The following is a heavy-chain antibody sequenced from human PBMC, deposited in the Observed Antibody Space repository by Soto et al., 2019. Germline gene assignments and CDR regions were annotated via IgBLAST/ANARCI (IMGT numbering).Heavy chain of an antibody. D-gene: IGHD1-1*01. CDR2: IGADNGDS. CDR1: GYTFSTYG. Sequence: QVQLVQSGAEVKKPGASVKVSCKASGYTFSTYGFSWVRQAPGQGLEWMGWIGADNGDSNYAQNFQGRVTMTTDTSTTPSYMESRSLTSDDTAVYFFARDWKGAEGFEPWGQGTLVTVSS. CDR3: ARDWKGAEGFEP. J-gene: IGHJ5*02. V-gene: IGHV1-18*01.